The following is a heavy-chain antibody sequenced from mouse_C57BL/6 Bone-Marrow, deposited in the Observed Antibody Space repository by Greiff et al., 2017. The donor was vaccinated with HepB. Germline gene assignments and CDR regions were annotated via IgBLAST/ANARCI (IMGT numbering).Heavy chain of an antibody. CDR1: GFTFSSYA. J-gene: IGHJ4*01. CDR2: ISDGGSYT. V-gene: IGHV5-4*01. D-gene: IGHD1-1*01. Sequence: EVQVVESGGGLVKPGGSLKLSCAASGFTFSSYAMSWVRQTPEKRLEWVATISDGGSYTYYPDNVKGRFTISRDNAKNNLYLQMSHLKSEDTAMYYCARDWYYGSSYLYAMDYWGQGTSVTVSS. CDR3: ARDWYYGSSYLYAMDY.